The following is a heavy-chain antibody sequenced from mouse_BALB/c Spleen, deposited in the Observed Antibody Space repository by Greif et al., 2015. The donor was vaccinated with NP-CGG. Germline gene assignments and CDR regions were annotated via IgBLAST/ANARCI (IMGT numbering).Heavy chain of an antibody. CDR1: GYTFTSYW. V-gene: IGHV1-7*01. D-gene: IGHD2-10*01. CDR3: ASYYGNYAMDY. Sequence: QVQLQQSGAELAKPGASVKMSCKASGYTFTSYWMHWVKQRPGQGLEWIGYINPSTGYTEYNQKFKDEATLTADKSSSTAYMQLSSLTSEDSAVYYCASYYGNYAMDYWGQGTSVTVSS. CDR2: INPSTGYT. J-gene: IGHJ4*01.